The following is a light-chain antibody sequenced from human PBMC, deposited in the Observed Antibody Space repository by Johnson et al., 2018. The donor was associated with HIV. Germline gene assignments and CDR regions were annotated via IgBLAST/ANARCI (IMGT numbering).Light chain of an antibody. J-gene: IGLJ1*01. Sequence: QLVLTQPPSVSAAPGQKVTISCSGSSSNIGNNYVSWYQQIPGTAPKLLIYENNKRPSGIPDRFSGSKSGTSATLDIPGLQTGDEADYYFGIWDTRLRTGGVFATGTKVTVL. CDR3: GIWDTRLRTGGV. V-gene: IGLV1-51*02. CDR1: SSNIGNNY. CDR2: ENN.